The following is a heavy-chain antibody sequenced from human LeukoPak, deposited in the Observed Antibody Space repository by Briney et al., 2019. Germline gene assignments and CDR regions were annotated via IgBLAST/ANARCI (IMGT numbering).Heavy chain of an antibody. J-gene: IGHJ4*02. CDR2: IYSGGST. V-gene: IGHV3-53*01. CDR3: AREVLDTAMALGY. CDR1: GFTVSTNY. Sequence: PGGSLRLSCAASGFTVSTNYMNWVRQAPGKGLEWVSVIYSGGSTYYADSVKGRFTISRDNSKNTLYLQMNSLRAEDTAVYYCAREVLDTAMALGYWGQGTLVTVSS. D-gene: IGHD5-18*01.